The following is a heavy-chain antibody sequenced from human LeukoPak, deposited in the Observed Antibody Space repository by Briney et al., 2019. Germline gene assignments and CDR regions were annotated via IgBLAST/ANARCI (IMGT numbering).Heavy chain of an antibody. J-gene: IGHJ4*02. Sequence: GGSLRLSCAASGFTFSAYDIHWARQGSGEVLEWVGAIYAAGNTFYRDSVEGRFTISRENAKNSLYLQMNSLRAGDTAVYYCVRRSSGNSWHIDSWGQGTLVTVSS. D-gene: IGHD6-13*01. V-gene: IGHV3-13*01. CDR1: GFTFSAYD. CDR3: VRRSSGNSWHIDS. CDR2: IYAAGNT.